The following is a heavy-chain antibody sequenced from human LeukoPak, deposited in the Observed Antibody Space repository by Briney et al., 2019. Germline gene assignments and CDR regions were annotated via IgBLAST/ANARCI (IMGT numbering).Heavy chain of an antibody. CDR2: ISSSSSYI. J-gene: IGHJ3*02. D-gene: IGHD3-10*01. CDR3: ARQNVGDQRSLPI. CDR1: GFTFSSYN. Sequence: GGSLRLSCAASGFTFSSYNMNWVRQAPGKGLEWVSSISSSSSYIYYADSVKGRFTISRDNAKNSLYLQMNSLRAEDTAVYYCARQNVGDQRSLPIWGQGTMVTVSS. V-gene: IGHV3-21*01.